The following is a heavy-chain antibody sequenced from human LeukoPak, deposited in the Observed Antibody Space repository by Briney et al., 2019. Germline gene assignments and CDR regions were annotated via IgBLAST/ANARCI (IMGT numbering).Heavy chain of an antibody. CDR2: INHSGST. CDR1: GGSFSGYY. D-gene: IGHD5-12*01. CDR3: ARGHVDIVATIVTKGLLFDY. J-gene: IGHJ4*02. Sequence: SETLSLTCAVYGGSFSGYYWSWIRQPPGKGLEWIGEINHSGSTNYSPSLKSRVTISVDTSKNQFSLRLSSVTAADTAVYYCARGHVDIVATIVTKGLLFDYWGQGTLVTVSS. V-gene: IGHV4-34*01.